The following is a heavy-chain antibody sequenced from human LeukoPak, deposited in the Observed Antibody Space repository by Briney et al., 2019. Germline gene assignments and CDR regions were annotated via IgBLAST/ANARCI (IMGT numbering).Heavy chain of an antibody. CDR3: AKDPWGGDYSHLLFDY. V-gene: IGHV3-23*01. J-gene: IGHJ4*02. D-gene: IGHD4-17*01. Sequence: QSGGSLRLSCAASGFTFSSYAMSWVRQAPGKGLEWVSAISGSGGSTYYADSVKGRFTISRDNSKNTLYLQMNSLRAEDTAVYYCAKDPWGGDYSHLLFDYWGQGTLVTVSS. CDR2: ISGSGGST. CDR1: GFTFSSYA.